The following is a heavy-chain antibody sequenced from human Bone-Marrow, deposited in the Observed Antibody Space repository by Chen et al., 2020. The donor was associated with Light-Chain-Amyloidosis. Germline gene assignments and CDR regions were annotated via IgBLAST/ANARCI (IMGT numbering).Heavy chain of an antibody. CDR1: SYA. Sequence: SYAMSWVRQAPGKGLEWVSTISGSGGSRYYGDSVKGRLTISRDNSKNALFLQMNSLRAEDTAVYYCAKDISYDDILPGYPADAFDIWGQGKMVTVSS. D-gene: IGHD3-9*01. V-gene: IGHV3-23*01. CDR2: ISGSGGSR. CDR3: AKDISYDDILPGYPADAFDI. J-gene: IGHJ3*02.